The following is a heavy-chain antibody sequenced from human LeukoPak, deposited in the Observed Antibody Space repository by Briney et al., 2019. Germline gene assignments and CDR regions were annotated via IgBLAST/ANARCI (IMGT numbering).Heavy chain of an antibody. CDR3: ARDAIAAAVHYDY. CDR1: GYTFTSYY. CDR2: INPNSGGT. D-gene: IGHD6-13*01. J-gene: IGHJ4*02. Sequence: ASVKVSCKASGYTFTSYYMHWVRQAPGQGLEWMGWINPNSGGTNYAQKFQGRVTMTRDTSISTAYMELSRLRSDDTAVYYCARDAIAAAVHYDYWGQGTLVTVSS. V-gene: IGHV1-2*02.